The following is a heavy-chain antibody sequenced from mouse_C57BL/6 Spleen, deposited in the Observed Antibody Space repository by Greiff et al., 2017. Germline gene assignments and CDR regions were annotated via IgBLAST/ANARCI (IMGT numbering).Heavy chain of an antibody. Sequence: VQLKQPGPELVKPGASVKIPCKASGYTFTDYNMDWVKQSHGKSLEWIGDINPNNGGTIYNQKFKGKATLTVDKSSSTAYMELRSLTSEDTAVYYCARCLPGAMDVWGQGTSVTVSS. J-gene: IGHJ4*01. CDR2: INPNNGGT. D-gene: IGHD2-10*01. V-gene: IGHV1-18*01. CDR1: GYTFTDYN. CDR3: ARCLPGAMDV.